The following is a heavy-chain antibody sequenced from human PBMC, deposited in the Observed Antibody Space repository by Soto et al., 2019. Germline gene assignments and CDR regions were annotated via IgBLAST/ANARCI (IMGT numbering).Heavy chain of an antibody. CDR2: IWYDGSNK. Sequence: GGSLRLSCAASGFTFSSYGMHWVRQAPGKGLEWVAVIWYDGSNKYYADSVKGRFTISRDTSKNTMYLQMNSLRAEDTAVYYGARGKTPAIIAAHQIYYGMDVWGQGTTVTVSS. CDR3: ARGKTPAIIAAHQIYYGMDV. J-gene: IGHJ6*02. D-gene: IGHD6-13*01. CDR1: GFTFSSYG. V-gene: IGHV3-33*01.